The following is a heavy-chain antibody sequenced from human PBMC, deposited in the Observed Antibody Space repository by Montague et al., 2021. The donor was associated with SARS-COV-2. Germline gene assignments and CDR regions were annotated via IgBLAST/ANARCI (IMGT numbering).Heavy chain of an antibody. CDR3: ARGGGGFALDY. CDR2: LHHSGST. J-gene: IGHJ4*02. V-gene: IGHV4-59*11. D-gene: IGHD4-23*01. Sequence: SETLSLTCSVSGGPISGHYWSWIRQPPGKGLEFVGYLHHSGSTSYNFSLRSRVTISLATSKNQFSLQLRSMTAADTAVYYCARGGGGFALDYWGQGTLVTVSS. CDR1: GGPISGHY.